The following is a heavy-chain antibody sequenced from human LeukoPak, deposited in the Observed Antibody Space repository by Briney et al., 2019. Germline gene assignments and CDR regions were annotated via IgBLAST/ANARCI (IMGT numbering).Heavy chain of an antibody. CDR2: ISGSGGST. J-gene: IGHJ4*02. CDR3: TTVGYGSGSSSFGDYFDY. V-gene: IGHV3-23*01. Sequence: PGGSLRLSCAASGFTFSSYGMSWVRQAPGKGLEWVSAISGSGGSTYYADSVKGRFTISRDNSKNTLYLQMSSLKSEDAAVYYCTTVGYGSGSSSFGDYFDYWGQGTLVTVSS. CDR1: GFTFSSYG. D-gene: IGHD3-10*01.